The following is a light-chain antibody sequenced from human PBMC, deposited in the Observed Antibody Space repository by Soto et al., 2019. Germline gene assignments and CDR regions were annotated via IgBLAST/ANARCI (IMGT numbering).Light chain of an antibody. V-gene: IGKV1-39*01. CDR2: AAS. J-gene: IGKJ1*01. CDR1: QSISSY. Sequence: DIQMTQSPSSLSASVGDIVTITCRASQSISSYLNWYQQKPGKAPKLLIYAASSLQSGVPSRFSGSGSGTDFTLTISSLQPEDFATYYCQQSYSTPPGTFGQGTKV. CDR3: QQSYSTPPGT.